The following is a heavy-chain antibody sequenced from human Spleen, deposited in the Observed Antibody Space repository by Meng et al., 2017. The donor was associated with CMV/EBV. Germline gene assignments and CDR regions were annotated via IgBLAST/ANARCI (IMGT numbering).Heavy chain of an antibody. J-gene: IGHJ6*02. CDR3: ARGIYVRFLEWFAGRRDYYGMDV. CDR1: GFTFTNYG. Sequence: ASVKVSCKASGFTFTNYGISWVRQAPGQGLEWMGWISAYNGNTNYAQKLQGRVTMTTDTSTSTAYMELRSLRSDDTAVYYCARGIYVRFLEWFAGRRDYYGMDVWGQGTTVTVSS. CDR2: ISAYNGNT. V-gene: IGHV1-18*01. D-gene: IGHD3-3*01.